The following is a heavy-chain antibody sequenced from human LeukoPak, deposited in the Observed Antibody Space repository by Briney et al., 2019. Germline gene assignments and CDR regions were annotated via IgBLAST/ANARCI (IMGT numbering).Heavy chain of an antibody. CDR3: AKGIHTAMVSSGLDY. CDR2: ISWNSVNI. Sequence: AGGSLRLSCAASGFTFDDYAMHWVRQVPGKGLEWVSGISWNSVNIGYADSVKGRFTISRDNAKNSLYPQMNSLRAEDMALYYCAKGIHTAMVSSGLDYWGQGTLVTVSS. J-gene: IGHJ4*02. CDR1: GFTFDDYA. V-gene: IGHV3-9*03. D-gene: IGHD5-18*01.